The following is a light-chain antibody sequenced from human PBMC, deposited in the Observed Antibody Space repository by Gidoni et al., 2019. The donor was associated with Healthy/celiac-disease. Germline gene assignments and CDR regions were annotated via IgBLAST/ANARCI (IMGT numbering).Light chain of an antibody. CDR1: QSIRTTT. V-gene: IGKV1-39*01. J-gene: IGKJ2*01. CDR2: GAS. CDR3: QQTHSFPYT. Sequence: DIQMTQSPSSLSASVGDTVTITCRASQSIRTTTVSWYQQRPGKVPNLLIYGASSLETGVPSRFSGSGSGTEFTLTITSLQTEDFATYYCQQTHSFPYTFGQGSKLDI.